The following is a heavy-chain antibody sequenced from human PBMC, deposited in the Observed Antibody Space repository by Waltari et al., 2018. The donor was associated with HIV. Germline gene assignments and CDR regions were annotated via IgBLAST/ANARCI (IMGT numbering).Heavy chain of an antibody. J-gene: IGHJ5*02. Sequence: QVQLVESGGGLVKPGGSPRLSCAASGFTFSDYYMSWISQAPGKGLGWVSYIGSSASTINYADSVKCRFTISRDNAKNSLYLQMNSLRAEDTAVYYCARGKNGYSYGHNWFDPWGQGTLVTVSS. D-gene: IGHD5-18*01. V-gene: IGHV3-11*01. CDR1: GFTFSDYY. CDR3: ARGKNGYSYGHNWFDP. CDR2: IGSSASTI.